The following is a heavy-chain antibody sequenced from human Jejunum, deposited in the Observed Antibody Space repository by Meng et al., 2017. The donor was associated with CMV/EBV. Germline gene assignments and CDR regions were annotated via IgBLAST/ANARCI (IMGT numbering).Heavy chain of an antibody. Sequence: GFTFSTYCMGWVRQAPGRGLEWVANIKQDGSEKYYVDSVKGRFTISRDNAKNSLYLQMNSLRAEDTAVYYCARSLRFLEWLSPFDYWGQGTLVTVSS. D-gene: IGHD3-3*01. CDR2: IKQDGSEK. J-gene: IGHJ4*02. CDR1: GFTFSTYC. V-gene: IGHV3-7*01. CDR3: ARSLRFLEWLSPFDY.